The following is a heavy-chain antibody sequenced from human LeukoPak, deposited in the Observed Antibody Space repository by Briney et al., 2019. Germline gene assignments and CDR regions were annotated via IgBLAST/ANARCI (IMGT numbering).Heavy chain of an antibody. D-gene: IGHD2/OR15-2a*01. CDR3: ARDNYVPDY. CDR2: IFYTGST. Sequence: SETLSLTCTVSGGSISTSSFYWGWIRQPPGKGLEWIGSIFYTGSTYYNPSLKSRITISVDTSKNQFSLKLSSVTAADTAVYYCARDNYVPDYWGQGTLVTVSS. CDR1: GGSISTSSFY. V-gene: IGHV4-39*07. J-gene: IGHJ4*02.